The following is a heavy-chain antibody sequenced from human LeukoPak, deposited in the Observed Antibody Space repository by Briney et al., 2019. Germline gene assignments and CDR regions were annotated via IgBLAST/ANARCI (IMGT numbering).Heavy chain of an antibody. D-gene: IGHD3-22*01. V-gene: IGHV1-69*06. CDR2: ITPIFGTT. CDR1: GGTFSSYA. J-gene: IGHJ4*02. CDR3: TKDVGPLTHHYDRSGFSGAFDY. Sequence: SVKVSCKASGGTFSSYAITWVRQAPGHGLEWMGGITPIFGTTNYAQRFQGRVTIIADKSTTTAYMELTSLRAEDTALYYCTKDVGPLTHHYDRSGFSGAFDYWGQGTLVTVSS.